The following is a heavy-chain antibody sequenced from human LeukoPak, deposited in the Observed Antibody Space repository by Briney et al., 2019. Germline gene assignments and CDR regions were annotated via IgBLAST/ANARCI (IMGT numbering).Heavy chain of an antibody. CDR3: ARDQVAGFDY. Sequence: SETLSLTCTVSGGSISSGDYYWSWIRQPPGKGREWIGYIYYSGSTYYNPSLKSRVTISVDTSKNQFSLKLSSVTAADTAVYYCARDQVAGFDYWGQGTLVTVSS. CDR2: IYYSGST. CDR1: GGSISSGDYY. V-gene: IGHV4-30-4*08. D-gene: IGHD6-19*01. J-gene: IGHJ4*02.